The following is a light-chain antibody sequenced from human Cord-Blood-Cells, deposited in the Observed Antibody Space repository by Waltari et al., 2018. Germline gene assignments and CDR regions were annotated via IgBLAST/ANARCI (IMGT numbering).Light chain of an antibody. CDR2: DAS. J-gene: IGKJ1*01. CDR1: QEISNY. Sequence: DIHMTQSPSPRPSFLGDSVTITFQASQEISNYLNSYQQKPGKAPKLRIYDASNLETGVPSRFSGSGSGKDFTFTISSLQPKDIATYYCKQYDNLPTFGQGTKVEIK. V-gene: IGKV1-33*01. CDR3: KQYDNLPT.